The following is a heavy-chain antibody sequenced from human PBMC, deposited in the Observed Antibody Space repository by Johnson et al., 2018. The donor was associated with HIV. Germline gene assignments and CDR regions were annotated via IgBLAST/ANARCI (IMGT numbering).Heavy chain of an antibody. CDR3: AKDWSRKGGTTRGPGAVDI. J-gene: IGHJ3*02. D-gene: IGHD1-7*01. Sequence: QVQLVESGGGVVQPGRSLRLSCAASGFTFSDYGIHWVRQAPGKGLVWVAVVWSDGNNRYYADSVKGRFTISRDNSKNTLYLQMNSLRAEDTAVYYCAKDWSRKGGTTRGPGAVDIWGQGTMVTVSS. CDR2: VWSDGNNR. V-gene: IGHV3-33*06. CDR1: GFTFSDYG.